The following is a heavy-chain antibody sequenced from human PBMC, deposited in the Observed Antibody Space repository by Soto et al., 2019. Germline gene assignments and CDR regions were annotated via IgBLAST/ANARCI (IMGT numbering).Heavy chain of an antibody. Sequence: GGSLRLSCAASGFTFSSYAMSWVRQAPGKGLEWVSSINTDGATYYADSAKGRFTISRDNSRDTLYLQMDSLRAEDTAIYYCAKNSYFDLWGQGALVTVSS. V-gene: IGHV3-23*01. J-gene: IGHJ4*02. CDR3: AKNSYFDL. CDR2: INTDGAT. CDR1: GFTFSSYA.